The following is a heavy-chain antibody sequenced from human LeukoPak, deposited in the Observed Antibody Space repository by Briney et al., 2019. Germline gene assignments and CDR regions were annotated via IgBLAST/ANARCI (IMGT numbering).Heavy chain of an antibody. D-gene: IGHD5-18*01. J-gene: IGHJ4*02. V-gene: IGHV3-53*01. Sequence: PGGSLRLSCAASGFTVSSNYMSWVRQAPGKGLEWVSVIYSGGSTYYADSVKGRFTISRDNSKNTLYLQMNSLRAEDTAVYYCARVSRNTAMVTYFDYWGQGTLVTVSS. CDR2: IYSGGST. CDR1: GFTVSSNY. CDR3: ARVSRNTAMVTYFDY.